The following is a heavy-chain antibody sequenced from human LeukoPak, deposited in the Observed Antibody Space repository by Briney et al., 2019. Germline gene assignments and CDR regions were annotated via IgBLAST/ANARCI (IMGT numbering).Heavy chain of an antibody. D-gene: IGHD3-10*01. J-gene: IGHJ5*02. CDR2: INPNSGGT. V-gene: IGHV1-2*02. CDR3: AREMVRARRRFDP. CDR1: GYTFTGYY. Sequence: RASVKVSCKASGYTFTGYYMHWVRQAPGQGLEWMGWINPNSGGTNYVQKFQGRVTMTRDTSISTAYMELSRLRSDDTAVYYCAREMVRARRRFDPWGQGTLVTVSS.